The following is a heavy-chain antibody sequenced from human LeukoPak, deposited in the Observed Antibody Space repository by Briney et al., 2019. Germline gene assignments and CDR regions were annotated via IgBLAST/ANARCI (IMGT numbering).Heavy chain of an antibody. CDR3: TRGSDTIFGVSRDGFDY. Sequence: GGSLRLSCTASGFTFGDYVMSWFRQAPGKGLEWVGFIRSKAYGGTTEYAASVKGRFIISRDDSKSIAYLQMYSLKSEDTAVYYCTRGSDTIFGVSRDGFDYRGQGTLVTVSS. CDR1: GFTFGDYV. J-gene: IGHJ4*02. D-gene: IGHD3-3*01. CDR2: IRSKAYGGTT. V-gene: IGHV3-49*03.